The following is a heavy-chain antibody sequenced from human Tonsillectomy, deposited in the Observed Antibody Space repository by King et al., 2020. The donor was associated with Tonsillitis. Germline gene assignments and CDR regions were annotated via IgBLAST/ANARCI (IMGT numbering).Heavy chain of an antibody. J-gene: IGHJ4*02. CDR3: ARAPARHFFDY. D-gene: IGHD2-2*01. CDR2: IDGSGGTI. CDR1: GFTFSNYE. Sequence: QLVQSGGGLVQPGGSLRLSCAASGFTFSNYEMDWVRQAPGKGLEWVSYIDGSGGTIYYADSVKGRFTVSRDNAKNSLYLQMNSLRAEDTAVYYCARAPARHFFDYWGQGTLVTVSS. V-gene: IGHV3-48*03.